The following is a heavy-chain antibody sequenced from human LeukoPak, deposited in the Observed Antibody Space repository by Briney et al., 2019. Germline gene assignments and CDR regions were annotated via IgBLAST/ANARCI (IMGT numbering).Heavy chain of an antibody. V-gene: IGHV4-59*08. Sequence: SETLSLTCTVSGGSMNSYYWSWIRQPPGKGLEWIGYIYYSGSTNYNPSLKSRVTISVDTSKNQFSLNLASLTAADTALYYCAGRGSSSGTFDVWGPGTFVTVTS. D-gene: IGHD2-2*01. CDR2: IYYSGST. J-gene: IGHJ3*01. CDR1: GGSMNSYY. CDR3: AGRGSSSGTFDV.